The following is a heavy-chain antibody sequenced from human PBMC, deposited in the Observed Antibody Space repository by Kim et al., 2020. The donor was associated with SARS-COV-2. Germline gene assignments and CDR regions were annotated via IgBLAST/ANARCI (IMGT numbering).Heavy chain of an antibody. Sequence: ASVKVSCKASGYTFTGYYMHWVRQAPGQGLEWMGRINPNSGGTNYAQKFQGRVTMTRDTSISTAYMELSRLRSDDTAVYYCATGHILTGYYSKGPYYFDYWGQGTLVTVSS. V-gene: IGHV1-2*06. CDR1: GYTFTGYY. D-gene: IGHD3-9*01. CDR3: ATGHILTGYYSKGPYYFDY. CDR2: INPNSGGT. J-gene: IGHJ4*02.